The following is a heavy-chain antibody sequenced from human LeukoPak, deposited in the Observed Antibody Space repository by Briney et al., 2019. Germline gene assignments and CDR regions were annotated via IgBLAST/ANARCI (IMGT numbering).Heavy chain of an antibody. CDR3: ARVPWDCSGGSCYHYYYYYMDV. D-gene: IGHD2-15*01. CDR2: IYYSGST. CDR1: GGSISSSSYY. Sequence: SETLSLTCTVSGGSISSSSYYWGWIRQPPGKGPEWIGSIYYSGSTYYNPSLKSRVTISVDTSKNQFSLKLSSVTAADTAVYYCARVPWDCSGGSCYHYYYYYMDVWGKGTTVTVSS. J-gene: IGHJ6*03. V-gene: IGHV4-39*01.